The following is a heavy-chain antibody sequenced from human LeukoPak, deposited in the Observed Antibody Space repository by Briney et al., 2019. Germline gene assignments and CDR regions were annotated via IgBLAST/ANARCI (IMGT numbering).Heavy chain of an antibody. CDR1: GFTFSSYG. CDR3: ARDPGMWELRLDYFDY. V-gene: IGHV3-33*01. CDR2: IWYDGSNK. D-gene: IGHD1-26*01. J-gene: IGHJ4*02. Sequence: GGSLRLSCAASGFTFSSYGTHWVRQAPGKGLEWVAVIWYDGSNKYYADSVKGRFTISRDNSKNTLYLQMNSLRAEDTAVYYCARDPGMWELRLDYFDYWGQGTLVTVSS.